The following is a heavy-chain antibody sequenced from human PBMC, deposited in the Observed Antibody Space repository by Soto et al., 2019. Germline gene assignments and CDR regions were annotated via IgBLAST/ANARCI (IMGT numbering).Heavy chain of an antibody. CDR2: IKQDGSEK. Sequence: PGGSLRLSCAASGFTFSSYWMSWVRQAPGKGLEWVANIKQDGSEKYYVDSVKGRFTISRDNAKNSLYLQMNSLRAEDTVVYYCARVGYCSSTSCFCFDYWGQGTLVTVSS. CDR3: ARVGYCSSTSCFCFDY. CDR1: GFTFSSYW. J-gene: IGHJ4*02. D-gene: IGHD2-2*01. V-gene: IGHV3-7*01.